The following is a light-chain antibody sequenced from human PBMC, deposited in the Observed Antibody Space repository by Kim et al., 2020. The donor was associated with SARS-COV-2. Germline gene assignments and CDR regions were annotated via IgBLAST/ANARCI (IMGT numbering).Light chain of an antibody. V-gene: IGLV10-54*01. CDR2: RNN. CDR1: SNNDGNKG. CDR3: TAGDSSLRAWV. J-gene: IGLJ3*02. Sequence: QTETINRTGKSNNDGNKGTAVLKQHQGHAPKRLSYRNNKRPAGNSERLSEGRSGKTASLTITGLQPEDEADYYSTAGDSSLRAWVFGGGTQLTVL.